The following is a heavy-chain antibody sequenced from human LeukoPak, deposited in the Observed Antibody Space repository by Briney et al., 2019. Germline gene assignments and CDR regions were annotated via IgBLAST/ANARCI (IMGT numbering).Heavy chain of an antibody. J-gene: IGHJ4*02. D-gene: IGHD1-26*01. CDR2: INHSGST. CDR3: ARLPTKWELRLSLDY. V-gene: IGHV4-34*01. Sequence: SEALSLTCAVYGGSFSAYYWSWIRQPPGEGLEWIGEINHSGSTNYNPSLKSRVVISVDTSKNQFSLNMNSVTAADTAVYYCARLPTKWELRLSLDYWGQGTLVTVSS. CDR1: GGSFSAYY.